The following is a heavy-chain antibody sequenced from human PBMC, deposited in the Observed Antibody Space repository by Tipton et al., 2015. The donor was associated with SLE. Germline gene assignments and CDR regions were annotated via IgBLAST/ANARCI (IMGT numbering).Heavy chain of an antibody. J-gene: IGHJ4*02. CDR2: IIPFSSTT. V-gene: IGHV1-69*18. D-gene: IGHD3-3*01. CDR3: VRGSGVLTLFDF. CDR1: GGPLSSYA. Sequence: QLVQSGAEVKKPGSSVKVSCKASGGPLSSYAISWVRQAPGQGLEWMGRIIPFSSTTNYAQKFQGRVAITADESTNTAYMELSSLRFEDTAVYYCVRGSGVLTLFDFWGQGTLVTVSS.